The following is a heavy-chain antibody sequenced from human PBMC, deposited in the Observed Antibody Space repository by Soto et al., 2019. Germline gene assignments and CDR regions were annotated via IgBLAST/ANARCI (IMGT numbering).Heavy chain of an antibody. D-gene: IGHD1-1*01. Sequence: ASVKVSCKTSGGTFSSYTISWVRQAPGQGLEWMGRIIPILGIANYAQKFQGRVTITADKSTSTAYMELSSLRSEDTAVYYCASWNWNDDLWFDPWGQGTTVTVSS. J-gene: IGHJ6*02. CDR3: ASWNWNDDLWFDP. CDR1: GGTFSSYT. V-gene: IGHV1-69*02. CDR2: IIPILGIA.